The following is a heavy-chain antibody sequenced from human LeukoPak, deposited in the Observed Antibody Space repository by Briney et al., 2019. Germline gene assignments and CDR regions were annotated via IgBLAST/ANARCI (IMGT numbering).Heavy chain of an antibody. Sequence: GESLKISCKGSGYSITSYWIAWVRQMPGKGLEWMGIIYPGDSDTRYSPSFQGQVTISADKSISTAYLQWSSLKASDTAMYYCARHFRSNGDFGPPDYWGQGTLVPVSS. V-gene: IGHV5-51*01. CDR2: IYPGDSDT. CDR3: ARHFRSNGDFGPPDY. J-gene: IGHJ4*02. CDR1: GYSITSYW. D-gene: IGHD4-17*01.